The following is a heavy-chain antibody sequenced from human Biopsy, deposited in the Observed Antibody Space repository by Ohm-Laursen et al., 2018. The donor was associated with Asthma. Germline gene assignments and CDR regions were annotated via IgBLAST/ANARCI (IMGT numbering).Heavy chain of an antibody. D-gene: IGHD2-21*01. J-gene: IGHJ4*02. CDR1: GFTFDDYG. Sequence: SLRLSCAASGFTFDDYGMHWVRQAPGKGLEWVSGISWNSGSIGSADSVKGRFTISRDNAKNSLYLQMDSLRVEDTALYYCAKATLGDIGKDYWGQGTLVTVSS. V-gene: IGHV3-9*01. CDR3: AKATLGDIGKDY. CDR2: ISWNSGSI.